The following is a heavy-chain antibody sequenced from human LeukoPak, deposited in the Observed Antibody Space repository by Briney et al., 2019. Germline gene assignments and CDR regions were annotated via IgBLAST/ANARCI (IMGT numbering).Heavy chain of an antibody. CDR3: ARVLRFLEWLLYEDY. CDR1: EYTFTSYD. D-gene: IGHD3-3*01. V-gene: IGHV1-8*01. J-gene: IGHJ4*02. Sequence: ASVKVSCKASEYTFTSYDINWVRQATGQGLEWMGWMNPNSGNTVYAQKFQGRVTMTRDTSISTAYMELSSLRSDDTAVYYCARVLRFLEWLLYEDYWGQGTLVTVSS. CDR2: MNPNSGNT.